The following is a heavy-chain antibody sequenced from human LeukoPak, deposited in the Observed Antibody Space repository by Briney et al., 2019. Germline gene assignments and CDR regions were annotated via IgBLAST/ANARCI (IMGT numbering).Heavy chain of an antibody. V-gene: IGHV1-2*02. J-gene: IGHJ4*02. D-gene: IGHD3-22*01. Sequence: ASVKVSCKASGYTFTGYYMHWVRQARGQGLEWMGWINPNSGGTNYAQKFQGRVTMTRDTSISTAYMELSRLRSDDTAVYYCARGREDITMIVVVVFDYWGQGTLVTVSS. CDR2: INPNSGGT. CDR1: GYTFTGYY. CDR3: ARGREDITMIVVVVFDY.